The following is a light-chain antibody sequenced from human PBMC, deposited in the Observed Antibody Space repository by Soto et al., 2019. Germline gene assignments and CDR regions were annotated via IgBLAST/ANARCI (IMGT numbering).Light chain of an antibody. V-gene: IGKV3-20*01. Sequence: EIVLTQSPDTLSLFPGERATLSCRASQSISSTYLAWYQQKPGQAPRPLISAASNRATGTPDRFSGSGSGTDFTLTISRLEPEDFAVYCWQQYGSSRWTFGQGTKVEVK. CDR2: AAS. CDR3: QQYGSSRWT. CDR1: QSISSTY. J-gene: IGKJ1*01.